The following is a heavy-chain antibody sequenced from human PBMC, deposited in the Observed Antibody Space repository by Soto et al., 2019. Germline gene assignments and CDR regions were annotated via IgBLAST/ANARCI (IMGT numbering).Heavy chain of an antibody. CDR1: GFIVTNYF. V-gene: IGHV3-66*01. Sequence: EVQLVESGGGLVQPGGSLRLSCAASGFIVTNYFMTWVRQAPGKGPEWVSVISNGGDTYYADSVRGRFTISRDSSKNTLYLHMNTLRVDDTAVYYCAWDALGGAYDFWHGGQGTLVTVSS. J-gene: IGHJ4*02. CDR2: ISNGGDT. CDR3: AWDALGGAYDFWH. D-gene: IGHD3-3*01.